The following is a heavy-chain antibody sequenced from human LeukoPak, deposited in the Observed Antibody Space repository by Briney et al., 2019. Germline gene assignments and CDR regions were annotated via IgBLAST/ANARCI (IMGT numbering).Heavy chain of an antibody. CDR2: ISSSSSYI. J-gene: IGHJ4*02. D-gene: IGHD6-19*01. CDR1: GFTFSSYS. Sequence: PGGSLRLPCAASGFTFSSYSMNWVRQAPGKGLEWVSSISSSSSYIYYADSVKGRFTISRDNAKNSLYLQMNSLRAEDTAVYCCARADSSGWFGYWGQGTQVTVSS. CDR3: ARADSSGWFGY. V-gene: IGHV3-21*01.